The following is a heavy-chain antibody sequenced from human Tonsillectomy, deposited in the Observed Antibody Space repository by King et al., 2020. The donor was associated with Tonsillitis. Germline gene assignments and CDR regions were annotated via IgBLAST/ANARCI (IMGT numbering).Heavy chain of an antibody. D-gene: IGHD6-6*01. Sequence: QLQESGPGLVKPSETLSLTCTVSGGSISSSTYYWGWIRQPPGKGLEWIGNVYYSRSTNYNPSLKSRVTIFVDTSKNQFSLKLTSVTAADTAVYYCATVRIAVRPYYFDYWGQGTLVTVSS. CDR2: VYYSRST. V-gene: IGHV4-39*01. CDR1: GGSISSSTYY. CDR3: ATVRIAVRPYYFDY. J-gene: IGHJ4*02.